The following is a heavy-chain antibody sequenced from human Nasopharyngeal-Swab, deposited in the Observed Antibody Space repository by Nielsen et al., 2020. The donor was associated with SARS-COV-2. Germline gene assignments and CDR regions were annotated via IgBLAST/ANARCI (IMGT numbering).Heavy chain of an antibody. J-gene: IGHJ3*02. CDR1: GFTFSSYG. V-gene: IGHV3-30*18. CDR2: ISYDGSNK. CDR3: AKGGGTTGTVGLDI. D-gene: IGHD1-1*01. Sequence: GESLKISCAASGFTFSSYGMRWVRQAPGKGLEWVAVISYDGSNKYYADSVKGRFTISRGNSKNTLYLQMNSLRAEDTAVYYCAKGGGTTGTVGLDIWGQGTMVTVSS.